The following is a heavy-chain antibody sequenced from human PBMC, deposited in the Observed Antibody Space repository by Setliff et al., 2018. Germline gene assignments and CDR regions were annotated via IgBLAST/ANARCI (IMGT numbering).Heavy chain of an antibody. Sequence: GGSLRLSCAASGFTFRSYSMTWVRQAPGKGLEWVSGISSSGSYTYYADSVKGRFTISRDNSTNTMYLQMNSLRAEATAVYYCAKDLRSSPRVIDAFDIWGQGTMVTVAS. V-gene: IGHV3-23*01. CDR2: ISSSGSYT. CDR3: AKDLRSSPRVIDAFDI. D-gene: IGHD2-2*01. CDR1: GFTFRSYS. J-gene: IGHJ3*02.